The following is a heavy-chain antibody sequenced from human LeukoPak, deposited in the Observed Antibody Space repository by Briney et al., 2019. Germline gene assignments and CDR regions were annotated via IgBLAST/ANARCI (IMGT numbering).Heavy chain of an antibody. Sequence: GASVKVSCKASGYTFTGYYMHWVRQAPGQGLEWMGWINPNSGDTDYAQKFQGRVTMTRDTPISTAYMELSRLTSDDTAVYYCARDAWLVGATNLYYFDYWGQGTLVTVSS. CDR1: GYTFTGYY. D-gene: IGHD1-26*01. CDR2: INPNSGDT. V-gene: IGHV1-2*02. CDR3: ARDAWLVGATNLYYFDY. J-gene: IGHJ4*02.